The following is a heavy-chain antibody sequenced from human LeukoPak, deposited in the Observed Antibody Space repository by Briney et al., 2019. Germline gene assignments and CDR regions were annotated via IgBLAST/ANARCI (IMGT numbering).Heavy chain of an antibody. J-gene: IGHJ4*02. D-gene: IGHD3-9*01. CDR3: ARGRYDILTGYYRFDY. Sequence: SETLSLTCAAYGGSFSGYYWSWIRQPPGKGLEWIGEINHSGSTNYNPSLKSRVTISVDTSKNQFSLKLSSVTAADTAVYYCARGRYDILTGYYRFDYWGQGTLVTVSS. CDR1: GGSFSGYY. CDR2: INHSGST. V-gene: IGHV4-34*01.